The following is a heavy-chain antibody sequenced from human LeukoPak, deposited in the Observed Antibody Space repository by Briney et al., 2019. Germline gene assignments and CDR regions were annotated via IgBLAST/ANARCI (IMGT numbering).Heavy chain of an antibody. J-gene: IGHJ6*02. CDR3: ARDRNPNGVAGPIYRYGMGG. Sequence: PGGSLRLSRAASGFTFSSYGMHWVRQAPGKGLEWVAVIWYDGSNKYYADSVKGRFTISRDNSKNTLYLQMNSLRAEDTAVYYCARDRNPNGVAGPIYRYGMGGWGQRTTVPVSS. CDR1: GFTFSSYG. CDR2: IWYDGSNK. D-gene: IGHD6-19*01. V-gene: IGHV3-33*01.